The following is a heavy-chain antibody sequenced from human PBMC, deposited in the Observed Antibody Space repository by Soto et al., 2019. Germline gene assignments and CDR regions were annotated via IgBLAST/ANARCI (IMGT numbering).Heavy chain of an antibody. CDR2: ISGSGGST. J-gene: IGHJ4*02. CDR3: AKGSPADIVVVPAAISYFDY. CDR1: GFTFSSYA. Sequence: GGSLRLSCAASGFTFSSYAMSWVRQAPGKGLEWVSAISGSGGSTYYADSVKGRFTISRDNSKNTLYLQMNSLRAEDRAVYYCAKGSPADIVVVPAAISYFDYWGQGTLVTVSS. V-gene: IGHV3-23*01. D-gene: IGHD2-2*01.